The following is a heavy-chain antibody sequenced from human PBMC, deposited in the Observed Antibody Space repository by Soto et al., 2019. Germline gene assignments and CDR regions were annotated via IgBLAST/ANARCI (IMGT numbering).Heavy chain of an antibody. V-gene: IGHV4-39*01. D-gene: IGHD3-3*01. J-gene: IGHJ5*02. CDR1: GGSISSSSYY. CDR2: IYYSGST. Sequence: SETLSLTCTVSGGSISSSSYYWGWIRQPPGKGLEWIGSIYYSGSTYYNPSLKSRVTISVDTSKNQFSLKLSSVTAADTAVYYCGRSYYDFWSGYYFKDNWFDLWGQGTLVTVSS. CDR3: GRSYYDFWSGYYFKDNWFDL.